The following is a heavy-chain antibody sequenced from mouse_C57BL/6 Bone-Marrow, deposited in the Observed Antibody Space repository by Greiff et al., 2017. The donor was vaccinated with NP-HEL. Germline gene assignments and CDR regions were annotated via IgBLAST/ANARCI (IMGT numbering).Heavy chain of an antibody. D-gene: IGHD4-1*01. V-gene: IGHV1-72*01. CDR2: IDPNSGGT. CDR3: ARRELGRRYYAMDY. J-gene: IGHJ4*01. Sequence: QVQLQQSGAELVKPGASVKLSCKASGYTFTSYWMHWVKQRPGRGLEWIGRIDPNSGGTKYNEKFKSKATLTVDKPSSTAYMQLSSLTSEDSAVYYCARRELGRRYYAMDYWGQGTSVTVSS. CDR1: GYTFTSYW.